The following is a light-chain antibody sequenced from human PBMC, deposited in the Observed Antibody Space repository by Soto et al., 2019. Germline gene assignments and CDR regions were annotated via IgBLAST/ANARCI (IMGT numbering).Light chain of an antibody. J-gene: IGKJ1*01. CDR3: QQYHNVPPT. CDR2: DAS. CDR1: QDISNY. Sequence: DIQMTQSPSSLSASVRDRVTITCQASQDISNYLNWYQQKPGKAPKLLIFDASNLETGVPSRFSGSGSGTDFTFTISSLLPEDIATYYCQQYHNVPPTFGQGTKVEI. V-gene: IGKV1-33*01.